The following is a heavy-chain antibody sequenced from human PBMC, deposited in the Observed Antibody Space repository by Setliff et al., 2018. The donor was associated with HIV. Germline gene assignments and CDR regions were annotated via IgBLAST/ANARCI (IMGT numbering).Heavy chain of an antibody. Sequence: SVKVSCKASGGTCSSYAISWVRQAPGQGLEWMGGIIPIFGTANYAQKFQGRVTITTDESTSTAYMELSSLRSEDTAVYYCAGTTVTQYYYYYGMDVWGQGTTVTVSS. CDR2: IIPIFGTA. V-gene: IGHV1-69*05. CDR3: AGTTVTQYYYYYGMDV. D-gene: IGHD4-17*01. CDR1: GGTCSSYA. J-gene: IGHJ6*02.